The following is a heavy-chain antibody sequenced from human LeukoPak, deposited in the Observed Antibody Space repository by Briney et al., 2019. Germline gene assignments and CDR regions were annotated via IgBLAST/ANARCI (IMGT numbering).Heavy chain of an antibody. D-gene: IGHD6-19*01. J-gene: IGHJ5*01. CDR3: AGGSGWYGNNNWFDS. Sequence: SETLSLTCTVSGGSISSYYWSWIRQPPGRELEWIGYIYYSGSTNYNPSLRSRVTISVDTSKNQFSLKLSSVTAADTAVYYCAGGSGWYGNNNWFDSWGQGTLVTVSP. CDR1: GGSISSYY. V-gene: IGHV4-59*01. CDR2: IYYSGST.